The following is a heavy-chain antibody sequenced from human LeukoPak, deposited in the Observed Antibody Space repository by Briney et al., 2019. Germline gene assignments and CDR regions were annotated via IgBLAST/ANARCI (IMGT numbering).Heavy chain of an antibody. Sequence: GGSLRLSCAASGFTFSSYGMHWVRQAPGKGLEWVAVLSFDGNSQYYKDSVKGRFTVSRDNSKNTLFLQMSGLRAEDTAVYFCAKSKWFGEFSPFDSWGQGTLVTVSS. J-gene: IGHJ4*02. D-gene: IGHD3-10*01. V-gene: IGHV3-30*18. CDR1: GFTFSSYG. CDR3: AKSKWFGEFSPFDS. CDR2: LSFDGNSQ.